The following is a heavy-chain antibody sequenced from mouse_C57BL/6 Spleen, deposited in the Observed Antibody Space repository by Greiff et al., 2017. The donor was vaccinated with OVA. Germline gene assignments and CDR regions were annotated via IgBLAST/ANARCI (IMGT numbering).Heavy chain of an antibody. Sequence: QVQLQQPGAELVRPGSSVKLSCKASGYTFTSYWMDWVKQRPGQVLEWIGNIYPSDSETHYNQKFKDKATLTVDKSSSTAYMQLSSLTSEDSAVYYCARGDSSGPWFAYWGQGTLVTVSA. J-gene: IGHJ3*01. CDR2: IYPSDSET. CDR3: ARGDSSGPWFAY. CDR1: GYTFTSYW. D-gene: IGHD3-2*02. V-gene: IGHV1-61*01.